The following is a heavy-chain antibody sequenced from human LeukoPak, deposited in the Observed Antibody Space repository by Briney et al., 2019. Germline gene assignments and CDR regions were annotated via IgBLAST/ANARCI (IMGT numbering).Heavy chain of an antibody. J-gene: IGHJ4*02. D-gene: IGHD4-17*01. CDR3: ARHLRAFREFDY. CDR2: IYTSGST. Sequence: SETLSLTCTVSDGSISSYYWSWIRQPPGKGLEWIGYIYTSGSTNYNPSLKSRVTISVDTSKNQFSLKLSSVTAADTAVYYCARHLRAFREFDYWGQGTLVTVSS. CDR1: DGSISSYY. V-gene: IGHV4-4*09.